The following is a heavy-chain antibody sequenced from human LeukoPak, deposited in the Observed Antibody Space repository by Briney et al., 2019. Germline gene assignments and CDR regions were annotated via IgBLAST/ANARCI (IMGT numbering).Heavy chain of an antibody. CDR1: GYSISNGYY. D-gene: IGHD3-22*01. CDR2: IHHSGTT. J-gene: IGHJ5*02. V-gene: IGHV4-38-2*02. CDR3: ARSYYDTRGRFDP. Sequence: SETLSLTCTVSGYSISNGYYWGWVRQPPGKGLEWIGTIHHSGTTYYSPSLRSRVTTSVDTSKNQFSLSLSSVTAADTAVYYCARSYYDTRGRFDPLGQGTLVTVSS.